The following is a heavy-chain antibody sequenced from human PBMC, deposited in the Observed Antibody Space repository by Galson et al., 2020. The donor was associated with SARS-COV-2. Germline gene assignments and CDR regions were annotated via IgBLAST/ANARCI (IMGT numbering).Heavy chain of an antibody. J-gene: IGHJ2*01. Sequence: SETLSLTCTVSGGSISSSSYYWGWIRQPPGKGLEWIGSIYYSGSTYYNPSLKSRVTISVDTSKNQFSLKLSSVTAADTAVYYCARVQVIHYDFWSGYPLRYFDLWGRGTLVTVSS. CDR3: ARVQVIHYDFWSGYPLRYFDL. CDR1: GGSISSSSYY. D-gene: IGHD3-3*01. V-gene: IGHV4-39*01. CDR2: IYYSGST.